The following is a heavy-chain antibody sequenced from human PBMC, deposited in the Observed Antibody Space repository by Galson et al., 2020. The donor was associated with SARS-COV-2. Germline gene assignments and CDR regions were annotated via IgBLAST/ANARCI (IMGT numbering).Heavy chain of an antibody. J-gene: IGHJ6*02. V-gene: IGHV4-61*02. CDR1: GGSISSGSYY. CDR3: ARSVETDYYYYGMDV. D-gene: IGHD2-15*01. Sequence: SETLSLTCTVSGGSISSGSYYWSWIRQPAGKGLEWIGRIYTSGSTNYNPSLKSRVTISVDTSKNQFSLKLSSVTAADTAVYYCARSVETDYYYYGMDVWGQGTTVTVSS. CDR2: IYTSGST.